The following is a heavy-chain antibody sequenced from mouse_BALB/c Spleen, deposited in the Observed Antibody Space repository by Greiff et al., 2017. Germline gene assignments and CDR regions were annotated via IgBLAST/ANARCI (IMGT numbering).Heavy chain of an antibody. CDR2: ISSGGSYT. J-gene: IGHJ4*01. CDR1: GFTFSSYG. Sequence: EVKLMESGGDLVKPGGSLKLSCAASGFTFSSYGMSWVRQTPDKRLEWVATISSGGSYTYYPDSVKGRFTISRDNAKNTLYLQMSSLKSEDTAMYYCARRGNYVGDYWGQGTSVTVSS. V-gene: IGHV5-6*02. D-gene: IGHD2-1*01. CDR3: ARRGNYVGDY.